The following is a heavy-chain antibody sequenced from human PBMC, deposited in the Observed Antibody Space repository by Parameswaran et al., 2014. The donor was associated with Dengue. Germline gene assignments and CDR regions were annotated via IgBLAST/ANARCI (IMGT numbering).Heavy chain of an antibody. CDR3: ARGVVVPAAFKSYWYFDL. Sequence: WVRQAPGQGLEWMGGIIPIFGTANYAQKFQGRVTITADESTSTAYMELSSLRSEDTAVYYCARGVVVPAAFKSYWYFDLWGRGTLVTVSS. J-gene: IGHJ2*01. D-gene: IGHD2-2*01. CDR2: IIPIFGTA. V-gene: IGHV1-69*01.